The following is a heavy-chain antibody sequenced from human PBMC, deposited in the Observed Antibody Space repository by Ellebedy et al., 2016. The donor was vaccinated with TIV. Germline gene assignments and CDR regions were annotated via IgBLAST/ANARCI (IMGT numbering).Heavy chain of an antibody. CDR3: ARDPQTSGLYFDY. Sequence: SVKVSCXASGGTFSSYAISWVRQAPGQGLEWMGGIIPIIGTANYAQKFQGRVTITADESTSTAYMELSSLRSEDTAVYYCARDPQTSGLYFDYWGQGTLVTVSS. J-gene: IGHJ4*02. D-gene: IGHD6-19*01. V-gene: IGHV1-69*13. CDR1: GGTFSSYA. CDR2: IIPIIGTA.